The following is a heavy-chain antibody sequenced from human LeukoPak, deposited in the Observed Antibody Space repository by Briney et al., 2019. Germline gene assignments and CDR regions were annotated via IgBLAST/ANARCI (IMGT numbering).Heavy chain of an antibody. Sequence: GESLRLSCAASVFTFNDNTIHWVRDAPGKGRWWVSVILYDGSNTYYADSLKGRVTISRDTTKNTLYLQMNSLREEDTAIYFCARSLWFGELFFDYWGQGTLVTVSS. CDR1: VFTFNDNT. V-gene: IGHV3-30*04. D-gene: IGHD3-10*01. CDR3: ARSLWFGELFFDY. J-gene: IGHJ4*02. CDR2: ILYDGSNT.